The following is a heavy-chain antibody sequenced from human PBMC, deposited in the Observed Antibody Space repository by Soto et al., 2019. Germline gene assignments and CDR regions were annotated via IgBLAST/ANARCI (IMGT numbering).Heavy chain of an antibody. CDR3: ARSPETAAPGDYYFDY. Sequence: QVQLQESGPGLVKPSQTLSLTCTVSGGSISSGDYYWSWIRQPPGKGLEWIGYIYYSGSTYYNPSLKSRVTISVDTSKNQFSLKLSSVTAADTAVYYCARSPETAAPGDYYFDYWGQGTLVTVSS. D-gene: IGHD3-16*01. CDR1: GGSISSGDYY. J-gene: IGHJ4*02. V-gene: IGHV4-30-4*01. CDR2: IYYSGST.